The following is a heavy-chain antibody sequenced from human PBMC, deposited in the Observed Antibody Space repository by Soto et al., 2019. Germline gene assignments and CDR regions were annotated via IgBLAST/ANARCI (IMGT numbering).Heavy chain of an antibody. V-gene: IGHV3-23*01. CDR2: VGGSDLDK. D-gene: IGHD3-10*02. J-gene: IGHJ4*03. CDR3: AMDAASVNGVRGPFDL. CDR1: GFTFSAYA. Sequence: PGGSLRLSCVASGFTFSAYAMSWVRQAPGKGLQWVSGVGGSDLDKHYADSVRGRFTVSRDNSKNTLYLQMHSLRADDTALYYCAMDAASVNGVRGPFDLWGQGTEVTVSS.